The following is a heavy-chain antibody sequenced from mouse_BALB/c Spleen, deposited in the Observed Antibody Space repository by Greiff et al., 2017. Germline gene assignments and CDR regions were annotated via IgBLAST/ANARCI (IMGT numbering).Heavy chain of an antibody. CDR1: GFTFSSYT. Sequence: EVQRVESGGGLVKPGGSLKLSCAASGFTFSSYTMSWVRQTPEKRLEWVATISSGGSYTYYPDSVKGRFTISRDNAKNTLYLQMSSLKSEDTAMYYCTRANQDYFDYWGQGTTLTVSS. CDR3: TRANQDYFDY. CDR2: ISSGGSYT. J-gene: IGHJ2*01. V-gene: IGHV5-6-4*01. D-gene: IGHD4-1*01.